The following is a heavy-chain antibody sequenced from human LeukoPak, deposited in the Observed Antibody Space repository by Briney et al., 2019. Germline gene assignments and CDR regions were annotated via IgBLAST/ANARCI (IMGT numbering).Heavy chain of an antibody. J-gene: IGHJ4*02. Sequence: GESLKISCKGSGYSFTSYWIVWVRQMPGKGLEWMGIIYPGDSDTRYSPSFQGQVTISADKSISTAYLQWSSLKASDTAMYYCARLKTNIVVVPAVPWYFDYWGQGTLVTVSS. CDR3: ARLKTNIVVVPAVPWYFDY. CDR2: IYPGDSDT. CDR1: GYSFTSYW. V-gene: IGHV5-51*01. D-gene: IGHD2-2*01.